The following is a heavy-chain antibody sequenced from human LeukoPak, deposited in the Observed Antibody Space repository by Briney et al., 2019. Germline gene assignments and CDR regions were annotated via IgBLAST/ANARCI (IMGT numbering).Heavy chain of an antibody. V-gene: IGHV3-23*01. CDR1: GFTFSSFV. CDR3: ARGGLATDLDY. D-gene: IGHD5-12*01. J-gene: IGHJ4*02. Sequence: GGSLRLSCAASGFTFSSFVMSWVRQAPGKGLERVSGITGGGGTAYYADSVKGRFTISRDNSKNTQFLQMNSLRAEDTAVYYCARGGLATDLDYWGQGTLVTVSS. CDR2: ITGGGGTA.